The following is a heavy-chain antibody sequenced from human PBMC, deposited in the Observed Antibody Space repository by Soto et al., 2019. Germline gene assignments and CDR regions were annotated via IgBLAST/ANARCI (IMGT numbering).Heavy chain of an antibody. D-gene: IGHD3-10*01. Sequence: QVQLQESGPGLVKPSQTLSLTCTVSGGSISSGGYFWSWIRQHPGKGLGWIGDINYSGSTYSNPSLKSRGTISVDTSKNQFSLKLSSVTAADTAVYYCARDILLWFGELPPRAHDAFDIWGQGTMVTVSS. CDR1: GGSISSGGYF. CDR3: ARDILLWFGELPPRAHDAFDI. CDR2: INYSGST. J-gene: IGHJ3*02. V-gene: IGHV4-31*03.